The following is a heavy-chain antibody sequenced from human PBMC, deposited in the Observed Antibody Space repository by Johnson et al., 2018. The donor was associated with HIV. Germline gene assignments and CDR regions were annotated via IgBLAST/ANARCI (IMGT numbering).Heavy chain of an antibody. J-gene: IGHJ3*02. CDR3: AKRSYYYERSGPPADAFDI. Sequence: VQLVESGGGVVQPGRSLRLSCAASGFTFSSYGMHWVRQAPGKGLEWVAVISYDGSNKYYADSVKGRFTISRDNSKNTRYLQMNSRRAEDTAVYYCAKRSYYYERSGPPADAFDIWGQGTMVTVSS. V-gene: IGHV3-30*18. CDR2: ISYDGSNK. CDR1: GFTFSSYG. D-gene: IGHD3-22*01.